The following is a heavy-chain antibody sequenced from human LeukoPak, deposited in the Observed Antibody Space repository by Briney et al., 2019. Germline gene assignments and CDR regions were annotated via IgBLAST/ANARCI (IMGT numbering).Heavy chain of an antibody. CDR2: VYYSGST. CDR3: ARRLAVTGRYYFDF. D-gene: IGHD6-19*01. J-gene: IGHJ4*02. Sequence: KPSETLSLTCTVSGGSISSYYWSWIRQPPGKGLEWIGYVYYSGSTNYNPSLKSRVTISVDTSKNQFSLKLSSVTAADTAVYYCARRLAVTGRYYFDFWGQGTLVTVSS. CDR1: GGSISSYY. V-gene: IGHV4-59*08.